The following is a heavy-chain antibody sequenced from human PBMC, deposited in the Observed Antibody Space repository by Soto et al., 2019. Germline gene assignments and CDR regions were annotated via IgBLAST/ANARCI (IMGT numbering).Heavy chain of an antibody. V-gene: IGHV3-23*01. CDR3: AKDRHPDGIWTFDS. J-gene: IGHJ4*02. CDR1: GFTFSSYA. Sequence: PGGSLRLSCAASGFTFSSYAMSWVRQAPGKGLEWVSGINAPGSPAYYAASVKGRFTVSRDNSKKMLFLQMNSLRDEDTAVYYCAKDRHPDGIWTFDSWGPGTLVTSPQ. D-gene: IGHD3-9*01. CDR2: INAPGSPA.